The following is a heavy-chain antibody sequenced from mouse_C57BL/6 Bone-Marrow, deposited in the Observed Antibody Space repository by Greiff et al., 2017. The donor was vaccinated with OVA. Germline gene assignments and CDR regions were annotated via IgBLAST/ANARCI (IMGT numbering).Heavy chain of an antibody. CDR3: ARRGDWGLRRFAY. V-gene: IGHV1-53*01. CDR2: INPSNGGT. Sequence: VQLQQPGTELVKPGASVKLSCKASGYTFTSYWMHWVKQRPGQGLAWIGNINPSNGGTNYNEKFKSKATLTVDKSSSTAYMQLSSLTSEDSAVYDCARRGDWGLRRFAYWGQGTLVTVSA. CDR1: GYTFTSYW. J-gene: IGHJ3*01. D-gene: IGHD2-4*01.